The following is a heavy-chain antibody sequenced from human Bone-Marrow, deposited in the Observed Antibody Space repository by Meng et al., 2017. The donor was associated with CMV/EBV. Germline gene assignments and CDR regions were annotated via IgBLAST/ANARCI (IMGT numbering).Heavy chain of an antibody. Sequence: GESLKISCATSGFIFNNYWMSWVRQAPGKGLEWVANIKQDGSEKHYVDSVKGRFTISRDNAKNSLHLQVNSLRVEDTAVYYCARICVTGRACYHLDHWGQGTLVPVSS. V-gene: IGHV3-7*01. CDR3: ARICVTGRACYHLDH. J-gene: IGHJ4*02. CDR2: IKQDGSEK. CDR1: GFIFNNYW. D-gene: IGHD2-15*01.